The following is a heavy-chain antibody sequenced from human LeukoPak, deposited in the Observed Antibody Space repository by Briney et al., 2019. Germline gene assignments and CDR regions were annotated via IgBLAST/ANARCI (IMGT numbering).Heavy chain of an antibody. D-gene: IGHD6-19*01. CDR2: IIPIFGTA. CDR1: GYTFTSYA. CDR3: AGSVAGTNWDY. Sequence: SVKVSCKASGYTFTSYAMNWVRQAPGQGLEWMGGIIPIFGTANYAQKFQGRVTITADESTSTAYMELSSLRSEDTAVYYCAGSVAGTNWDYWGQGTLVTVSS. V-gene: IGHV1-69*13. J-gene: IGHJ4*02.